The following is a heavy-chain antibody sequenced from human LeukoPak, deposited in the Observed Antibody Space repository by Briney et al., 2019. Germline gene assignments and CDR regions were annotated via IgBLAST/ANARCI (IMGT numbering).Heavy chain of an antibody. CDR2: IIPIFGTA. D-gene: IGHD2-21*01. CDR1: GYTFTSYG. J-gene: IGHJ4*02. V-gene: IGHV1-69*13. CDR3: ARSYCGGDCYQYYFDY. Sequence: SVKVSCKASGYTFTSYGISWVRQAPGQGLEWMGGIIPIFGTANYAQKFQGRVTITADESTSTAYMELSSLRSEDTAVYYCARSYCGGDCYQYYFDYWGQGTLVTVSS.